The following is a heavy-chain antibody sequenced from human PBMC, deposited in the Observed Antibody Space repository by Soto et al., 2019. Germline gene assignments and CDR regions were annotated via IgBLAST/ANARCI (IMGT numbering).Heavy chain of an antibody. D-gene: IGHD3-22*01. J-gene: IGHJ4*02. CDR2: ISAHNGDT. V-gene: IGHV1-18*04. Sequence: QVQLVQSGAEVKKPGASVKVSCKASGYSFATYGFSWVRQAXGQGLECVGWISAHNGDTHYSQKFQGRVTLTTDTSTNTGYMELRSLTSXDXAXXXXXXXXXXYNDGSGYYPLGHWGQGTLVTVSS. CDR3: XXXXXXYNDGSGYYPLGH. CDR1: GYSFATYG.